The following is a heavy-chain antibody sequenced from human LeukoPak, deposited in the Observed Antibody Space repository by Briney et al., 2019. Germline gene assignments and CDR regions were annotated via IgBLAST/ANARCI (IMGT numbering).Heavy chain of an antibody. V-gene: IGHV4-39*02. J-gene: IGHJ3*02. D-gene: IGHD2-15*01. Sequence: SETLSLTCTVSGGSISSSSYYWGWIRQPPGKGLEWIASIYYSGSTYYNPPLKSRVTISVDTSKNQFSLKLSSVTAADTAVYYCARETDIVVVVAATDAFDIWGQGTMVTVSS. CDR2: IYYSGST. CDR1: GGSISSSSYY. CDR3: ARETDIVVVVAATDAFDI.